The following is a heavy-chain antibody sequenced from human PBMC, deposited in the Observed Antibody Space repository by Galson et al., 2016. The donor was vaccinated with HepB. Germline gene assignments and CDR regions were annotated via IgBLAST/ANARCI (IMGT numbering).Heavy chain of an antibody. CDR1: GFTFSSYA. D-gene: IGHD6-19*01. V-gene: IGHV3-30-3*01. CDR3: ARASPRDSSGWYPDAFDI. CDR2: ISFDGSNK. Sequence: SLRLSCAASGFTFSSYAMHWVRQAPGKGLEWVAVISFDGSNKYYADSVKGRFTISRDNSKNTLYLQMNSLRAEDTAVYYCARASPRDSSGWYPDAFDIWGQGTMVTVSS. J-gene: IGHJ3*02.